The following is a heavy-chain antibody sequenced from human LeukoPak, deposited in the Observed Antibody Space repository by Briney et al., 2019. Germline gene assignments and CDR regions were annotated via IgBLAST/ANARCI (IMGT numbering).Heavy chain of an antibody. V-gene: IGHV4-39*01. CDR2: IYYSGST. Sequence: SVTLSLTCTVSGVSISSSSYFWGWIRQPPGRGLEWIGSIYYSGSTYYNPSVKSRVTISVDTSKNMFSLKLRSVTAADTAVYYCASNNLYSSGWYGFDYWGQGTLVTVSS. CDR1: GVSISSSSYF. D-gene: IGHD6-19*01. CDR3: ASNNLYSSGWYGFDY. J-gene: IGHJ4*02.